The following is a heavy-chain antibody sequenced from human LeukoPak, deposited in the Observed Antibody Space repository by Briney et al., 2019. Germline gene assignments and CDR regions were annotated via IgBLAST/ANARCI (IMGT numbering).Heavy chain of an antibody. CDR1: GGSLDSYC. J-gene: IGHJ4*02. Sequence: SETLSLTCAVYGGSLDSYCWSWIRQSPGKGLEWIGEVNHRGGTNYNPSLKSRVTISVDTSKNQFSLKLSSVTAADTAVYYCARTNVEMATTFDYWGQGTLVTVSS. D-gene: IGHD5-24*01. V-gene: IGHV4-34*01. CDR3: ARTNVEMATTFDY. CDR2: VNHRGGT.